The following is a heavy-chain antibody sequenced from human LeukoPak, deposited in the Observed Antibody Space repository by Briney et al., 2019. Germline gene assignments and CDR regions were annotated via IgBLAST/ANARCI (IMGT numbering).Heavy chain of an antibody. Sequence: PSETLSLTCAVYGGSFSGYYWSWIRQPPGKGLEWIGSIYYSGSTYYNPSLQSRVTISIDTSKNQFSLKLSSVIAADTAVYYCASILLYSGSSGIDYWGQGILVTVSS. J-gene: IGHJ4*02. CDR1: GGSFSGYY. CDR2: IYYSGST. CDR3: ASILLYSGSSGIDY. V-gene: IGHV4-34*01. D-gene: IGHD6-6*01.